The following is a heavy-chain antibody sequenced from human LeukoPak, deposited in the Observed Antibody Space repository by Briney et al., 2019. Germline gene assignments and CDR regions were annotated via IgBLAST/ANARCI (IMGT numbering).Heavy chain of an antibody. J-gene: IGHJ4*02. Sequence: AGGSLRPSCATSGFILSNYWMHWVRQAPGKGLVWVSRIKNDGSSTTYADSVKGRFTISRDNARNTLYLQMNSLRAEDTAVYYCARDGISCTGGHCYFASWGQGTLVTVSS. D-gene: IGHD2-8*02. V-gene: IGHV3-74*01. CDR3: ARDGISCTGGHCYFAS. CDR1: GFILSNYW. CDR2: IKNDGSST.